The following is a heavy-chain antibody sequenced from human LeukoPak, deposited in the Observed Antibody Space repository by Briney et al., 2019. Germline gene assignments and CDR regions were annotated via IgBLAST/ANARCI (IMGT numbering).Heavy chain of an antibody. D-gene: IGHD6-13*01. CDR1: GGTFSSYA. CDR2: IIPIFGTA. V-gene: IGHV1-69*01. CDR3: ASYLYSSSWSPFDY. J-gene: IGHJ4*02. Sequence: ASVKVSCKASGGTFSSYAISWVRQAPGKGLEWMGGIIPIFGTANYAQNFQGRVTITADETTSTAYMELSSLRSEDTAVYYCASYLYSSSWSPFDYWGQGTLVTVSS.